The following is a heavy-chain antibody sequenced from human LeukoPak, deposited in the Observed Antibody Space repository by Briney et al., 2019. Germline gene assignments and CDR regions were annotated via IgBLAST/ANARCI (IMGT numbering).Heavy chain of an antibody. CDR1: GYTFSNYG. CDR3: ARGSGDPQIDY. CDR2: ISGHNGNT. J-gene: IGHJ4*02. V-gene: IGHV1-18*01. D-gene: IGHD3-10*01. Sequence: ASVKVSCKASGYTFSNYGISWVRQAPGHGLEWLGWISGHNGNTNYAQKVQDRGTMTTDTSTSTAYMELSSLRSDDTAVYYCARGSGDPQIDYWGQGTLVTVSS.